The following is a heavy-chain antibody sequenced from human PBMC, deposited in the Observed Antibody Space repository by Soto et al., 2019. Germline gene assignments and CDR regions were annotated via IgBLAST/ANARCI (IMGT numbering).Heavy chain of an antibody. D-gene: IGHD3-9*01. Sequence: QVQLVESGGGVVQPGRSLRLSCAASGFTFSSYGMHWVRQAPGKGLEWVAVISYDGSNKYYADSVKGRFTISRDNSKNTLYLQMNSLRAEDTAVYYCAKDTVLRYFDWLSTGSYWGQGTLVTVSS. CDR2: ISYDGSNK. V-gene: IGHV3-30*18. J-gene: IGHJ4*02. CDR1: GFTFSSYG. CDR3: AKDTVLRYFDWLSTGSY.